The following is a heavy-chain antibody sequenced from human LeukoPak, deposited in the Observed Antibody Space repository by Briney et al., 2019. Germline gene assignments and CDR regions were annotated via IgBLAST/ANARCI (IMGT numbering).Heavy chain of an antibody. CDR2: IYYSGST. CDR3: ARGWRYGSGPTQPHQFDP. CDR1: GGSISSYY. J-gene: IGHJ5*02. V-gene: IGHV4-59*01. Sequence: SETLSLTCTVSGGSISSYYWSWIRQPPGKELEWIGYIYYSGSTNYNPSLKSRVTISIDTSKNQFSLKLSSVTAADTAVYYCARGWRYGSGPTQPHQFDPWGQGTLVTVSS. D-gene: IGHD3-10*01.